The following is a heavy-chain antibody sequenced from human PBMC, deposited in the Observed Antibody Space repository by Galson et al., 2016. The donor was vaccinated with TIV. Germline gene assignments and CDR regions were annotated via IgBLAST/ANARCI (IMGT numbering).Heavy chain of an antibody. V-gene: IGHV3-9*01. CDR1: GFTFDEYA. CDR3: VKGAGRYSRSWYFDY. CDR2: ISWNSDTI. J-gene: IGHJ4*02. D-gene: IGHD6-13*01. Sequence: SLRLSCAASGFTFDEYAMHWVRQAPGRGLEWVSSISWNSDTIVYADSMKGRFTISRDNSKNSLYLQMNSLTSDDTALYYCVKGAGRYSRSWYFDYWGQGTLVTVSS.